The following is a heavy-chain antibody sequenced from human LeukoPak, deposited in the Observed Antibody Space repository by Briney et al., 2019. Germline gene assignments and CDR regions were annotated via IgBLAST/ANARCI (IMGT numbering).Heavy chain of an antibody. J-gene: IGHJ4*02. CDR2: IYYSGST. Sequence: PSETLSLTCTLSGGSIINYYWSWIRQPPGKGLEWIGYIYYSGSTNYNPSLKSRVTISVDTSKNQFSLKLSSVTAADTAVYYCARGGYSSGHDYWGQGTLVTVSS. V-gene: IGHV4-59*08. CDR3: ARGGYSSGHDY. D-gene: IGHD5-18*01. CDR1: GGSIINYY.